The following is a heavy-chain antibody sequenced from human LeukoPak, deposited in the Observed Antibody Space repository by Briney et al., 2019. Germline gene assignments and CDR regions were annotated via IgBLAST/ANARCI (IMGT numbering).Heavy chain of an antibody. D-gene: IGHD1-26*01. CDR1: GGTFTSYA. Sequence: ASVKVSCKTSGGTFTSYAISWVRQSPGQRLEWMGGIIPIFGTANYAQKFQGRVTITADESTSTAYTELSSLRSEDTAVYYCARDSPISGSYYGGLGYWGQGTLVTVSS. J-gene: IGHJ4*02. V-gene: IGHV1-69*13. CDR3: ARDSPISGSYYGGLGY. CDR2: IIPIFGTA.